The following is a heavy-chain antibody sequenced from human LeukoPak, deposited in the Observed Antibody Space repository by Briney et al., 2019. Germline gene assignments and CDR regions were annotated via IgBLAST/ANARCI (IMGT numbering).Heavy chain of an antibody. CDR1: GGSISSGSYY. CDR2: IYTSGST. V-gene: IGHV4-61*02. D-gene: IGHD3-3*01. Sequence: PSQTLSLTCTVSGGSISSGSYYWSWIRQPAGKGLEWIGRIYTSGSTNYNPSLKSRVTISVDTSKNRFSLKLSSVTAADTAVYYCARSWSGYYTRGYSYFDYWGQGTLVTVSS. J-gene: IGHJ4*02. CDR3: ARSWSGYYTRGYSYFDY.